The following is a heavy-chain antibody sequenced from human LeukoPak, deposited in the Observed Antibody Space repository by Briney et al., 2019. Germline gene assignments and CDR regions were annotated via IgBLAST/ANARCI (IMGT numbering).Heavy chain of an antibody. D-gene: IGHD5-18*01. V-gene: IGHV3-64*01. CDR3: ARDVDTEGYYYYYMDV. CDR1: GFTFSSYA. J-gene: IGHJ6*03. Sequence: GGSLRLSCAASGFTFSSYAMHWVRQAPGKGLEYVSAISSNGGSTYYANSVKGRFTISRDNSKNTLYLQMGSLRAEDMAVYYCARDVDTEGYYYYYMDVWGKGTRSPSP. CDR2: ISSNGGST.